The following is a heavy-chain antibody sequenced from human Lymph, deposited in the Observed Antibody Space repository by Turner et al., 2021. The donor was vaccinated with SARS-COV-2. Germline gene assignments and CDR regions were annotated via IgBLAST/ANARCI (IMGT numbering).Heavy chain of an antibody. V-gene: IGHV3-30*04. D-gene: IGHD3-10*01. CDR3: AREMGSGSDY. CDR1: GFTFSSYA. Sequence: QVQLVESGGGVVQPGRSLRRSCTASGFTFSSYAMHWVRQAPGKGLEWVSLISYDGSNKYYADSVKGRFTISRVNSKNTLYLQMNSLRTEDTAVYYCAREMGSGSDYWGQGTLVTVSS. CDR2: ISYDGSNK. J-gene: IGHJ4*02.